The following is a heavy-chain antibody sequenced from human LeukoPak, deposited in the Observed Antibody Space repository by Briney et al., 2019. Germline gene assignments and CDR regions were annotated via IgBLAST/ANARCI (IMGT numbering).Heavy chain of an antibody. J-gene: IGHJ4*02. CDR3: AKDSIVATIPGFFDY. CDR1: GFTFSSYG. V-gene: IGHV3-33*06. CDR2: IWYDGSNK. Sequence: PGGSLRLSCAASGFTFSSYGMNLVRQAPGKGLEWVAVIWYDGSNKYYADSVKGRFTISRDNSKNTLYLQMNSLRAEDTAVYYCAKDSIVATIPGFFDYWGQGTLVTVSS. D-gene: IGHD5-12*01.